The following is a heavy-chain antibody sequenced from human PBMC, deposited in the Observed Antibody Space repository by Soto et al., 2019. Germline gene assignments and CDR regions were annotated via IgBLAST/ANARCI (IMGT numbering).Heavy chain of an antibody. CDR1: GGSFSGYY. Sequence: SETLSLTCAVYGGSFSGYYWSWIRQPPGKGLEWIGEINHSGSTNYNPSLKSRVTISVDTSKNQFSLKLSSVTAADTAVYYCARGGYWNYDEYYYYGMDVWGQGTTVTVSS. V-gene: IGHV4-34*01. CDR2: INHSGST. CDR3: ARGGYWNYDEYYYYGMDV. D-gene: IGHD1-7*01. J-gene: IGHJ6*02.